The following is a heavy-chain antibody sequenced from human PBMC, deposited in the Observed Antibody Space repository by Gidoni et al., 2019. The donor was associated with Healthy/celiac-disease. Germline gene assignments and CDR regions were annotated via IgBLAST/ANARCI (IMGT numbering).Heavy chain of an antibody. J-gene: IGHJ4*02. D-gene: IGHD6-19*01. Sequence: QVQLQESGPGLVKPSQTLSLTCTVSGGSISSGSYYWSWIRQPAGKGLEWIGRIYTSGSTNYNPSLKSRVTIAVDTSKNQFSLKLSSVTAADTAVYYCARAMRSSGVDYWGQGTLVTVSS. CDR2: IYTSGST. CDR1: GGSISSGSYY. V-gene: IGHV4-61*02. CDR3: ARAMRSSGVDY.